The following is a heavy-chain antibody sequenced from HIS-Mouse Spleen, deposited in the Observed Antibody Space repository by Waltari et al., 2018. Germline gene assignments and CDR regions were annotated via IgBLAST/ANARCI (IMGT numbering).Heavy chain of an antibody. CDR3: ARDSEWGDYFDY. D-gene: IGHD1-26*01. Sequence: QVQLVESGGGVVQPGGSLRLSCAASGFTFCGYAIHWLRQAPGKGLECVAVISYDGSNKYYADSVKGRFTISRDNSKNTLYLQMNSLRAEDTAVYYCARDSEWGDYFDYWGQGTLVTVSS. V-gene: IGHV3-30-3*01. CDR1: GFTFCGYA. CDR2: ISYDGSNK. J-gene: IGHJ4*02.